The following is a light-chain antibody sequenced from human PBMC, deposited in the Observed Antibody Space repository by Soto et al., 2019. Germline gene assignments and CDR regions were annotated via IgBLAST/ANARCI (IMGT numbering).Light chain of an antibody. V-gene: IGLV2-11*01. J-gene: IGLJ2*01. CDR3: CSFAGSYIMV. CDR2: DVS. CDR1: SSDVGGYNY. Sequence: QSALTQPRSVSGSPGQSVTISCTGTSSDVGGYNYVSWYQQHPGKAPKVIIYDVSRRPSEVPDRFSGSKSGNTASLTISGLQAEDEADYHCCSFAGSYIMVFGGGTKVTVL.